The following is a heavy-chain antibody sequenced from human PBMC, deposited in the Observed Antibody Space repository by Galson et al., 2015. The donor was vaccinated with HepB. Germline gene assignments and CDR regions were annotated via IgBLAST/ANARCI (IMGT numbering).Heavy chain of an antibody. D-gene: IGHD6-13*01. CDR3: ARDRVHSSSWYNYGMDV. J-gene: IGHJ6*02. V-gene: IGHV3-7*03. Sequence: SLRLSCAASGFTFSSYWMSWVRQAPGKGLEWVANIKQDGSEKYYVDSVKGRFTISRDNAKNSLYLQMNSLRAEDTAVYYCARDRVHSSSWYNYGMDVWGQGTTVTVSS. CDR1: GFTFSSYW. CDR2: IKQDGSEK.